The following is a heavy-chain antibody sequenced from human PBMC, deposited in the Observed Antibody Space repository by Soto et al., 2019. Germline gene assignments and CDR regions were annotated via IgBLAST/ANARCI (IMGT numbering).Heavy chain of an antibody. CDR2: IVYAGSNK. J-gene: IGHJ5*02. Sequence: GRSLRRSCAASGCTFRSYAMHWVRQAPGKGLEWVAVIVYAGSNKYYAASVKGRFTISRDKPKNTLYLKLNSLRAEDRAVYYCAGDYGPGGQGTLVTVSS. V-gene: IGHV3-30-3*01. D-gene: IGHD4-17*01. CDR3: AGDYGP. CDR1: GCTFRSYA.